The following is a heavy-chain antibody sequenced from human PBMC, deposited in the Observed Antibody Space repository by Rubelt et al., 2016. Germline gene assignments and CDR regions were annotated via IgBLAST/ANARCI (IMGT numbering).Heavy chain of an antibody. CDR2: ISSSSSYI. CDR3: AREMATIEDY. Sequence: APGKGLEWVSSISSSSSYIYYADSVKGRFTISRDNAKNSLYLQMNSLRAEDTAVYYCAREMATIEDYWGQGTLVTVSS. V-gene: IGHV3-21*01. J-gene: IGHJ4*02. D-gene: IGHD5-24*01.